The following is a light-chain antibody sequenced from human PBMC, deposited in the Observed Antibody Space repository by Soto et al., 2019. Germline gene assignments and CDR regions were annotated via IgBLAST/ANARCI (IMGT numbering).Light chain of an antibody. Sequence: QSALTQPASVSGSPGQSITISCTGTSSEVGGYNYVSWYQQHPGKAPKLMIYDVTNRPSGVSNRFSGSKSGIKASLTISGLQADDEADYYCSSYSSSTAVEFGGGTKLTVL. CDR2: DVT. CDR3: SSYSSSTAVE. CDR1: SSEVGGYNY. J-gene: IGLJ2*01. V-gene: IGLV2-14*01.